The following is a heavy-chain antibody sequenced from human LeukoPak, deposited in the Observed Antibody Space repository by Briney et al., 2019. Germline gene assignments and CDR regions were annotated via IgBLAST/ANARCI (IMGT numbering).Heavy chain of an antibody. J-gene: IGHJ4*02. D-gene: IGHD3-22*01. CDR2: ISYDGSNK. CDR3: ARDWGEVITTPFDY. V-gene: IGHV3-30-3*01. Sequence: PGRSLRLSYAASGFTFSSYAMHWVRQAPGKGLEWVAVISYDGSNKYYADSVKGRFTISRDNSKNTLYLQMNSLRAEDTAVYYCARDWGEVITTPFDYWGQGTLVTVSS. CDR1: GFTFSSYA.